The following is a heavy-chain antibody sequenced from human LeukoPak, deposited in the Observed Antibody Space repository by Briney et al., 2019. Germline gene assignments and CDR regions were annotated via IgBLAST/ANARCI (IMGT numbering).Heavy chain of an antibody. D-gene: IGHD6-13*01. Sequence: SETLSLTCTVSGYSISSGYYWGWIRQPPGKGLEWIGNIYHSGSAYYNPSLKSRVTISVDTSKNQFSLKLSSVTAADTAVYYCARSFSYSSSWYGVPLAPWGQGTLVTVSS. CDR1: GYSISSGYY. J-gene: IGHJ5*02. V-gene: IGHV4-38-2*02. CDR3: ARSFSYSSSWYGVPLAP. CDR2: IYHSGSA.